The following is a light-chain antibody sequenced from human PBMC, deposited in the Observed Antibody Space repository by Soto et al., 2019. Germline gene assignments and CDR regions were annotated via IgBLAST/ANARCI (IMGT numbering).Light chain of an antibody. J-gene: IGKJ1*01. V-gene: IGKV1-5*03. CDR3: PQYNGT. CDR1: QGIGNW. CDR2: KAS. Sequence: DIPMTQSPSTLSASVADRVTITCRASQGIGNWLAWYQQKPGKAPKLLIYKASNLESGVPSRFSGSGSGTEFTLTISSLQPDDFATDYCPQYNGTCGQGTKVEIK.